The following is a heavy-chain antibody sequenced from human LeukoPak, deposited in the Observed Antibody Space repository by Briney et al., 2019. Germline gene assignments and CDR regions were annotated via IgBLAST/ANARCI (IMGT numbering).Heavy chain of an antibody. CDR2: ISSSTSYI. D-gene: IGHD4-17*01. J-gene: IGHJ4*02. CDR3: ARAGGSTVSHSDY. V-gene: IGHV3-21*01. CDR1: GFTFSSYS. Sequence: GGSLRLSCAASGFTFSSYSMNWIRRAPGKGLEWVSSISSSTSYIYYADSVKGRFTISKDNAKNSLYLQMNSLRAEDTAVYYCARAGGSTVSHSDYWGQGTLVTVSS.